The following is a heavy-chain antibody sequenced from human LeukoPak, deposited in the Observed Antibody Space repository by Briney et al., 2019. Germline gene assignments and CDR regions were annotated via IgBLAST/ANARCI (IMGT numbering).Heavy chain of an antibody. CDR2: IRYDGTNK. V-gene: IGHV3-30*02. CDR3: AKTRYGSGSYPSFDY. D-gene: IGHD3-10*01. J-gene: IGHJ4*02. CDR1: GFTVSSNY. Sequence: GGSLRLSCAASGFTVSSNYMSWVRQAPGKGLEWVAFIRYDGTNKYYADSVKGRFTISRDNSKNTLYLQMNSLRAEDTAVYYCAKTRYGSGSYPSFDYWGQGTLVTVSS.